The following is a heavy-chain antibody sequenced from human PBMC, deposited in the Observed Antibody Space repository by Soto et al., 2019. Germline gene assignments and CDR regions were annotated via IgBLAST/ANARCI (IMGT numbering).Heavy chain of an antibody. J-gene: IGHJ4*02. V-gene: IGHV1-24*01. CDR3: ATVRAYCRGDFTPDSLDY. D-gene: IGHD2-21*02. CDR2: FDPEDGET. Sequence: GASVKVSCKVSGYTLTELSMHWVRQAPGKGLEWMGGFDPEDGETIYAQKFQGRVTMTEDTSTDTAYMELSSLRSEDTAVYYCATVRAYCRGDFTPDSLDYWGQGTLVTVSS. CDR1: GYTLTELS.